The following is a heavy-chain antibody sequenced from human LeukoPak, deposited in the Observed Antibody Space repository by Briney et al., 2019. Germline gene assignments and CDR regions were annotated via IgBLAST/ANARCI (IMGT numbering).Heavy chain of an antibody. V-gene: IGHV1-69*13. CDR2: IIPILATA. Sequence: SVKVSCKASGGTFSTYAISWVRQAPGQGLEWMGGIIPILATANYAQKFQGRVTITPDESTSTAYMELSSLRSEDTAVYYCATSPTSDSPGYWGQGTLVTVSS. CDR1: GGTFSTYA. CDR3: ATSPTSDSPGY. D-gene: IGHD2-21*02. J-gene: IGHJ4*02.